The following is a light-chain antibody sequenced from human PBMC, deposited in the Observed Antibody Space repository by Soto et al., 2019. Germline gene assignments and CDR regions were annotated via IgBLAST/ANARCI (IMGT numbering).Light chain of an antibody. J-gene: IGLJ1*01. CDR1: SNDVGGYNF. CDR2: EVS. Sequence: QSALTQPPSASGSPGQSVTISCTGTSNDVGGYNFVSWYQQHPGKAPKLMIFEVSKRPSGVSDRFSGSKSGSTASLTVSGLQAEDEADYYCSSYAGNNIYYVFGTGTKLTVL. CDR3: SSYAGNNIYYV. V-gene: IGLV2-8*01.